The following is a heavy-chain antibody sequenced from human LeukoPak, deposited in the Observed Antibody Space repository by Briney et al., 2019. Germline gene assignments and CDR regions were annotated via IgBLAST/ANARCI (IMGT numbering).Heavy chain of an antibody. D-gene: IGHD3-22*01. CDR1: GFTFSSYA. Sequence: GGSVRLSCAASGFTFSSYAMSWVRQAPGKGLEWVSAISGSGGSTYYADSVKGRFTISRDNSKNTLYLQMNSLRAEDTAVYYCAKASAMIVVVSKHFDYWGQGTLVTVSS. CDR2: ISGSGGST. V-gene: IGHV3-23*01. CDR3: AKASAMIVVVSKHFDY. J-gene: IGHJ4*02.